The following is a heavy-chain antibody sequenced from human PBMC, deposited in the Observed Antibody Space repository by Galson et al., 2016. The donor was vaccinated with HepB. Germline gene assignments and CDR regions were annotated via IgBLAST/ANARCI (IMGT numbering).Heavy chain of an antibody. V-gene: IGHV4-28*03. CDR3: ARELTRGSGWTRDY. D-gene: IGHD6-19*01. Sequence: ETLSLTCAISGVFIGTTNWWSWVRQPPGKGLEWIGYIYSSGSTYYDPSLKSRLTMSLDASKNQFSLHLSSVTAADTAVYYCARELTRGSGWTRDYWGQGALVTVSP. CDR1: GVFIGTTNW. CDR2: IYSSGST. J-gene: IGHJ4*02.